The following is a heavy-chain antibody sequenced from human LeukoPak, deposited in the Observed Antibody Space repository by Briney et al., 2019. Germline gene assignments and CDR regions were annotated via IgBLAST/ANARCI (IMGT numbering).Heavy chain of an antibody. CDR2: INPNSGGT. CDR3: ARFLCSSTSCYDQRFDP. CDR1: GYTFTGYY. J-gene: IGHJ5*02. D-gene: IGHD2-2*01. Sequence: ASVKVSCKASGYTFTGYYMHWVRQAPGQGLEWMGWINPNSGGTNYAQKFQGRVTMTRDTSISTAYMELSRLRSDDTAVYYCARFLCSSTSCYDQRFDPWGQGTLVTVSS. V-gene: IGHV1-2*02.